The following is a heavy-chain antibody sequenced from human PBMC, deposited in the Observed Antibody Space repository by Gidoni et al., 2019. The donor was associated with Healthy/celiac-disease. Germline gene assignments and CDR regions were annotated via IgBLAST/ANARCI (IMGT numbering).Heavy chain of an antibody. D-gene: IGHD3-10*01. J-gene: IGHJ6*02. CDR2: ISGSGGST. CDR1: GFTFSSYA. CDR3: AKAIIRDGSGSSYGMDV. V-gene: IGHV3-23*04. Sequence: EVQLVESGGGLVQPGGSLRLSCAASGFTFSSYAMSWVRQAPGKGLEWVSAISGSGGSTYYADSVKGRFTISRDNSKNTLYLQMNSLRAEDTAVYYCAKAIIRDGSGSSYGMDVWGQGTTVTVSS.